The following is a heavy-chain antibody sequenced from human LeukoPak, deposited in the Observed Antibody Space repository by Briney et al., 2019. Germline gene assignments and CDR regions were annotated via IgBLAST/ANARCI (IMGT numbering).Heavy chain of an antibody. D-gene: IGHD3-16*01. J-gene: IGHJ4*02. CDR3: AKDMYPFGGVMDY. V-gene: IGHV3-9*01. CDR1: GFTFDDYA. Sequence: TGGSLRLSCAASGFTFDDYAMHWVRQAPGKGLEWVSGISWNSGSIGYADSVKGRFTISRDNAKNSLYLQMNSLRAEDTALYYCAKDMYPFGGVMDYLGQGTLVTVSS. CDR2: ISWNSGSI.